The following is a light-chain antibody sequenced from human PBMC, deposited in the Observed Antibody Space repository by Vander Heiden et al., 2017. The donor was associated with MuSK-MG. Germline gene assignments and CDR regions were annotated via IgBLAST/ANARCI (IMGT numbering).Light chain of an antibody. CDR3: QQYDCTPGKT. V-gene: IGKV4-1*01. CDR2: WAY. Sequence: DIVMTQSPDSLAVSLGERATINCKSSQSVLYSSNNKNYLAWYQQKPGQPPKLLIYWAYTREAGVPDRFSGSAHGQDFTLPMRRLQAEDVTVDYCQQYDCTPGKTFGQGTKVEIK. CDR1: QSVLYSSNNKNY. J-gene: IGKJ1*01.